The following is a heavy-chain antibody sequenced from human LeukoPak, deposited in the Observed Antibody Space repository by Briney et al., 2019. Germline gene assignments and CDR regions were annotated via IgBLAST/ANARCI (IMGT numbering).Heavy chain of an antibody. V-gene: IGHV1-69*13. D-gene: IGHD3-22*01. CDR1: GGTFSSYA. Sequence: SVKVSCKASGGTFSSYAISWVRQAPGQGLEWMGGIIPIFGTANYAQKFQGRVTITADESTSAAYMELSSLRSEDTAVYYCARGPNYYDSSGYYGGDYWGQGTPVTVSS. CDR3: ARGPNYYDSSGYYGGDY. CDR2: IIPIFGTA. J-gene: IGHJ4*02.